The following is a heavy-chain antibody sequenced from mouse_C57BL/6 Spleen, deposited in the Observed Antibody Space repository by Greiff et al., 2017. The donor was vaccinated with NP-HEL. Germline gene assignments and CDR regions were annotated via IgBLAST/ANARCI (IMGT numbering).Heavy chain of an antibody. CDR1: GYSIPSGYY. D-gene: IGHD1-1*01. Sequence: VQLVESGPGLVKPSPSLSLTCSVTGYSIPSGYYWNWIRQFPGNKLEWMGYISYDGSNNYNPSLKNRISITRDTSKNQFFLKLNSVTTEDTATYYCARDYGSSHWYFDVWGTGTTVTVSS. CDR2: ISYDGSN. V-gene: IGHV3-6*01. CDR3: ARDYGSSHWYFDV. J-gene: IGHJ1*03.